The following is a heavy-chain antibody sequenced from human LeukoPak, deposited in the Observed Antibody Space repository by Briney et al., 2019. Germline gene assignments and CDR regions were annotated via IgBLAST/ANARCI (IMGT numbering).Heavy chain of an antibody. V-gene: IGHV5-51*01. J-gene: IGHJ6*02. Sequence: GESLKISCKGSGYSFTSDWIGWVRQMPRKGLEWMGIIYPGDSDTRYSPSFQGQVTISADKSISTAYLQWSSLKASDTAMYYCARHEGIVGATTTSFYGMDVWGQGTTVTVSS. CDR1: GYSFTSDW. CDR2: IYPGDSDT. D-gene: IGHD1-26*01. CDR3: ARHEGIVGATTTSFYGMDV.